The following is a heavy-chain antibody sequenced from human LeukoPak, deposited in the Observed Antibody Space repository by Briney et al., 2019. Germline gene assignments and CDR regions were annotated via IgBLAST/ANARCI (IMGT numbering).Heavy chain of an antibody. V-gene: IGHV1-8*03. Sequence: GASVRVSCKASGYTFTSYDINWVRQATGQGLEWMGWMNPNSGNTGYAQKFQGRVTITRNTSISTAYMELSSLRSEDTAVYYCARGSEWFGELLISVSDYWGQGTLVTVSS. CDR2: MNPNSGNT. J-gene: IGHJ4*02. D-gene: IGHD3-10*01. CDR1: GYTFTSYD. CDR3: ARGSEWFGELLISVSDY.